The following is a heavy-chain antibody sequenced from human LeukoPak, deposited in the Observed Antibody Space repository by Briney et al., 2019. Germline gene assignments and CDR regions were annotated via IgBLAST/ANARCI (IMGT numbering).Heavy chain of an antibody. V-gene: IGHV1-69*05. CDR2: IIPIFGTA. CDR3: ARGKSNLVALDWLDP. CDR1: GGTFSSYA. J-gene: IGHJ5*02. Sequence: ASVKVSCKASGGTFSSYAISWVRQAPGQGLEWMGGIIPIFGTANYAQKFQGRVTMTRDTSISTAYMELSRLTSDDTATYYCARGKSNLVALDWLDPWGQGTLVTVSS. D-gene: IGHD5-24*01.